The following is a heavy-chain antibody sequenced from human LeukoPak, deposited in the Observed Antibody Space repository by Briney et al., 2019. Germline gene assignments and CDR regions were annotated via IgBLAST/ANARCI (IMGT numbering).Heavy chain of an antibody. V-gene: IGHV3-23*01. CDR2: ISGSGGST. D-gene: IGHD2-2*01. CDR1: GFTFSSYA. J-gene: IGHJ4*02. Sequence: GGSLRLSCEASGFTFSSYAMSWVRQAPGKGLEWVSAISGSGGSTYYADSVKGRFTISRDNSKNTLYLQMNSLRAEDTAVYYCAKALVVVPAAVEEWWGQGILVTVSS. CDR3: AKALVVVPAAVEEW.